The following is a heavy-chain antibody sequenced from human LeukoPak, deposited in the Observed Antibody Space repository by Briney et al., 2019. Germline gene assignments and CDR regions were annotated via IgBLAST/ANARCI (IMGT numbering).Heavy chain of an antibody. V-gene: IGHV4-39*07. D-gene: IGHD3-10*01. CDR2: IYYSGST. J-gene: IGHJ6*03. CDR1: GGSISSSSYY. Sequence: PSETLSLTCTVSGGSISSSSYYWGWIRQPPGKGLGWIGSIYYSGSTYYNPSLKSRVTISVDTSKNQFSLKLSSVTAADTAVYYCARAKVRGYMDVWGKGTTVTISS. CDR3: ARAKVRGYMDV.